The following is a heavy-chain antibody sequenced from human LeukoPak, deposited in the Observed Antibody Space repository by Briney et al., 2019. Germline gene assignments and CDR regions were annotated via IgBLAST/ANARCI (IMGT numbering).Heavy chain of an antibody. CDR2: IYTSGTT. V-gene: IGHV4-4*07. CDR1: GGSISSYY. D-gene: IGHD2-15*01. CDR3: ARNSCPSGSCYDNRGYFDY. Sequence: SETLSLTCTVSGGSISSYYWSWIRQPAGKGLEWIGHIYTSGTTTYNPSLQSRVTMSVDTSKNQISLKLTSVTAADTAVYYCARNSCPSGSCYDNRGYFDYWGQGTLVTVSS. J-gene: IGHJ4*02.